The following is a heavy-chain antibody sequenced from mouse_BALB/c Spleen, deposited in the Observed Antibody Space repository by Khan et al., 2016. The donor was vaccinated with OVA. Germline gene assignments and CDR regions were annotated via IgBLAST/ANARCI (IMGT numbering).Heavy chain of an antibody. V-gene: IGHV3-2*02. CDR2: ISYSGNT. CDR3: ARIYGGDFDY. J-gene: IGHJ2*01. CDR1: GYSITSDYA. D-gene: IGHD1-1*01. Sequence: EVQLQESGPGLVKPSQSLSLTCTVTGYSITSDYAWNWIRQFPGNKLEWMGYISYSGNTKYNPSLKSRISITRETSKNQFFLQLNSVTIEDTATYYCARIYGGDFDYWGQGTTLTVAS.